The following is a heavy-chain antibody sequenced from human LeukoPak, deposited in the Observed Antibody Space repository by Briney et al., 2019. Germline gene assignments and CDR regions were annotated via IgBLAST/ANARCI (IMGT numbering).Heavy chain of an antibody. Sequence: SVKVSCKASGYTFTGYYMHWVRQAPGQGLEWMGGIIPIFGTANYAQKFQGRVTITTDESASTAYMELSSLRSEDTAVYYCARLAAAGLNWFDPWGQGTLVTVSS. V-gene: IGHV1-69*05. CDR2: IIPIFGTA. D-gene: IGHD6-13*01. J-gene: IGHJ5*01. CDR3: ARLAAAGLNWFDP. CDR1: GYTFTGYY.